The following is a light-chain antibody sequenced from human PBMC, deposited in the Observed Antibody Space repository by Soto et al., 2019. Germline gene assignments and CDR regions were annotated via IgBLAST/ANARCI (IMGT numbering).Light chain of an antibody. CDR1: SSGVGAYNY. J-gene: IGLJ1*01. CDR2: DVS. CDR3: SSYTSSSTYV. V-gene: IGLV2-14*01. Sequence: QSVLTQPASVSESPGQSIAISCTGTSSGVGAYNYVSWYQQHPGKAPKLIIYDVSNRPSGVSNRFSGSKSGNTASLTILGLQAEDEADYYCSSYTSSSTYVFGTGTKLTVL.